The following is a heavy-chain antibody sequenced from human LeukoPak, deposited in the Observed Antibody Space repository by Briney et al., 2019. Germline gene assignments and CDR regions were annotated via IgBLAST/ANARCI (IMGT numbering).Heavy chain of an antibody. J-gene: IGHJ4*02. CDR2: IYSSGNS. CDR1: GGXISTSNYY. Sequence: SETLSLTCTVSGGXISTSNYYWGWLRQPPGRGLEWVGTIYSSGNSYYNPSLKSRVTVSVDTSKNQFSLKLSSMNAADAAVYYCAKHLGELRDYWGRGTLVTVSS. D-gene: IGHD3-16*01. V-gene: IGHV4-39*01. CDR3: AKHLGELRDY.